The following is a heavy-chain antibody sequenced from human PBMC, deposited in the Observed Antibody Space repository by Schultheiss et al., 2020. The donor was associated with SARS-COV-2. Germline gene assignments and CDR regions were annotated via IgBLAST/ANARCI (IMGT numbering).Heavy chain of an antibody. V-gene: IGHV4-4*02. CDR1: GGSITSSYW. CDR2: INHSGST. J-gene: IGHJ2*01. D-gene: IGHD6-19*01. Sequence: SETLSLTCDVSGGSITSSYWWSWVRQPPGKGLEWIGEINHSGSTNYNPSLKSRVTISVDTSKNQFSLKLSSVTAADTAVYYCAREKGRVAVAAQRYFDLWGRGTLVTVSS. CDR3: AREKGRVAVAAQRYFDL.